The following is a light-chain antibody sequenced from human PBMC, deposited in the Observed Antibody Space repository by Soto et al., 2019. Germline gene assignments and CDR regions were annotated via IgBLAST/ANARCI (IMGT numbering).Light chain of an antibody. Sequence: ALTQPASVSGFPGQAITISCTGTSSDVGGYNYVSWYQQHPGKAPKFMIYDVSNRPSGVSNRFSGSKSGNTASLTISGLQAEDEADYYCCSYTTSNTRQIVFGTGTKVTVL. CDR3: CSYTTSNTRQIV. V-gene: IGLV2-14*01. CDR1: SSDVGGYNY. J-gene: IGLJ1*01. CDR2: DVS.